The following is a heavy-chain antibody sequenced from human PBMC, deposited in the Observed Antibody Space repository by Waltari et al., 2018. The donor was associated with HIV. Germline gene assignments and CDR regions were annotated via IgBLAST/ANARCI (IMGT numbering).Heavy chain of an antibody. Sequence: EGQLVESGGGLVQPGGSLRLSCAASGFTFSSYWMRWVRQAPGKGLGWVANRKQDGSEKYYVDSVKGRFTISRDNAKNSLYLQMNSLRAEDTAVYFCARRRGSYCLDYWGQGTLVTVSS. V-gene: IGHV3-7*01. D-gene: IGHD1-26*01. CDR3: ARRRGSYCLDY. CDR2: RKQDGSEK. J-gene: IGHJ4*02. CDR1: GFTFSSYW.